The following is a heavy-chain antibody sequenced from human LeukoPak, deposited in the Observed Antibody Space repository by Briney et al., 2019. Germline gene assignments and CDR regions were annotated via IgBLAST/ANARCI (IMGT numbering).Heavy chain of an antibody. D-gene: IGHD3-22*01. Sequence: SETLSLTCAVYGGAFSGYYWSWIRHPPGKGLEWIGEINHSGSTNYNPSLKSRVTISVDTSKNQFSLKLSSVTAADTAVYYCARGRRYYYDSSGYRCDYWGQGTLVTVSS. J-gene: IGHJ4*02. CDR2: INHSGST. V-gene: IGHV4-34*01. CDR3: ARGRRYYYDSSGYRCDY. CDR1: GGAFSGYY.